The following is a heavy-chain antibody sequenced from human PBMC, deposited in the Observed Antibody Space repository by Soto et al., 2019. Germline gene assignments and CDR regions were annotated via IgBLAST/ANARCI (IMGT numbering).Heavy chain of an antibody. CDR1: GFTFSSYA. CDR3: ARALILTGYYIHDAFDI. CDR2: ISGSGGST. V-gene: IGHV3-23*01. J-gene: IGHJ3*02. D-gene: IGHD3-9*01. Sequence: GGSLRLSCAASGFTFSSYAMSWVRQAPGKGLEWVSAISGSGGSTYYADSVKGRFTISRDNSKNTLYLQMNSLRAEDTAVYYCARALILTGYYIHDAFDIWGQGTMVTVSS.